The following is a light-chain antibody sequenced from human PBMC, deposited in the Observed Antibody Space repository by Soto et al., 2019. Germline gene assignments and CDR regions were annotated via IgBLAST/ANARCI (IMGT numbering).Light chain of an antibody. CDR3: QHYNSYSEA. J-gene: IGKJ1*01. Sequence: DIQMTQSPSSLSPSVGDRVAIACRASQSLNSLLAWYQQTTGRAPKLLIYDASTLESGVPSRFRGSGSGTEFTLTISRLQPDDFETYYCQHYNSYSEAFGQGTKVDIK. V-gene: IGKV1-5*01. CDR1: QSLNSL. CDR2: DAS.